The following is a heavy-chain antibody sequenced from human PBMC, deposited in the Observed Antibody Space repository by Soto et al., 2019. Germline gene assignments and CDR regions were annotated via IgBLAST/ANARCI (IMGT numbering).Heavy chain of an antibody. CDR2: ISGSGGST. D-gene: IGHD2-2*01. J-gene: IGHJ5*02. V-gene: IGHV3-23*01. CDR3: AKDLVVVPAAMLGWFDP. CDR1: GFTFSSYA. Sequence: GALRLSCAASGFTFSSYAMSWVRQAPGKGLEWVSAISGSGGSTYYADSVKGRFTISRDNSKNTLYLQMNSLRAEDTAVYYCAKDLVVVPAAMLGWFDPWGQRTLVTVSS.